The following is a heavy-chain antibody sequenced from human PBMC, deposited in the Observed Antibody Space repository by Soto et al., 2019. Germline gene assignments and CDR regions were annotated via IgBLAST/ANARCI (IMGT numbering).Heavy chain of an antibody. Sequence: EVQLVESGGGLVQPGGSLRLSCAASGFTFXSYWMHWVRQAPGKGLVWVSRINSDGSSTSYADSVKGRFTISRDNAKNTLYLQMNSLRAEDTAVYYXXXXXXXXXXXXXLXYWGQGTLVTVSS. CDR1: GFTFXSYW. CDR3: XXXXXXXXXXXXLXY. CDR2: INSDGSST. J-gene: IGHJ4*02. V-gene: IGHV3-74*01.